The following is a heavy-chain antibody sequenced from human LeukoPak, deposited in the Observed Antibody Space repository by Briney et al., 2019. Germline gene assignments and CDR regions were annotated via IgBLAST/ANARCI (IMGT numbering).Heavy chain of an antibody. Sequence: PGGSLRLSCAVSGFTFSDYYMSWIRQAPRKGLEWVSYISSSGSTIYYADSVKGRITISTDNAKNSLYLQMNSLRAEDAAAYYCARRPHGIAAAGTGFDYWGQGTLVTVSS. CDR1: GFTFSDYY. D-gene: IGHD6-13*01. CDR2: ISSSGSTI. CDR3: ARRPHGIAAAGTGFDY. V-gene: IGHV3-11*04. J-gene: IGHJ4*02.